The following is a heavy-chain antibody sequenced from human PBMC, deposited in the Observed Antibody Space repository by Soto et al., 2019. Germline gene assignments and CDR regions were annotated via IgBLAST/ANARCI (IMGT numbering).Heavy chain of an antibody. CDR3: ARYQKGPFDY. J-gene: IGHJ4*02. D-gene: IGHD2-2*01. CDR2: IYYTGST. V-gene: IGHV4-30-4*01. Sequence: SETLSLTCTVSGGSISSGDYYWSWIRQPPGKGLEWIGYIYYTGSTYYNPSLKSRLTISVDTSKNQFSLKLTSATAADTAVYFCARYQKGPFDYWGQGTLVTVSS. CDR1: GGSISSGDYY.